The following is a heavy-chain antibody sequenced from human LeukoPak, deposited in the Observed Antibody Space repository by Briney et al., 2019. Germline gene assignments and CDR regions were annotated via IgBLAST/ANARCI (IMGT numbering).Heavy chain of an antibody. Sequence: GGSLRLSCAASGFTLSSYAMHWLRQAPGKGLEYVSAISSNGGSTYYANSVKGRFTISRDNSKNTLYLQMGSLRAEDMAVYYCARDRASRFDYWGQGTLVTVSS. CDR2: ISSNGGST. CDR3: ARDRASRFDY. CDR1: GFTLSSYA. D-gene: IGHD4/OR15-4a*01. V-gene: IGHV3-64*01. J-gene: IGHJ4*02.